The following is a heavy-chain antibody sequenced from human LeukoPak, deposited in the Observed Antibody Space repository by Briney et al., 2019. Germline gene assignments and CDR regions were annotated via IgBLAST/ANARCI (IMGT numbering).Heavy chain of an antibody. CDR3: ARDRAAPSHWSFDL. Sequence: KPSETLSLTCTVSGGSISSYYWSWIRQPAGKGLEWIGRIYTSGSTNYNPSLKSRVTMSVDTSKNQFSLKLSSVTAADTVVYHCARDRAAPSHWSFDLWGRGTLVTVSS. D-gene: IGHD2-15*01. J-gene: IGHJ2*01. CDR1: GGSISSYY. CDR2: IYTSGST. V-gene: IGHV4-4*07.